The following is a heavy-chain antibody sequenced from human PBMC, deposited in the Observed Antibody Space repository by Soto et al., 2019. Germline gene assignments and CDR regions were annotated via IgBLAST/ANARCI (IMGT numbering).Heavy chain of an antibody. Sequence: QVQLVESGGGLVKPGGSVRLSCAASGFSFSDSYMSWVRQAPGKGLEWVSYISGSSITISHADSVEGRFTISRDNGKNSVYLQMDSLRAEDTAVYYCARFLGGIPARPFDYWGQGTLVTVSS. CDR3: ARFLGGIPARPFDY. CDR1: GFSFSDSY. V-gene: IGHV3-11*01. J-gene: IGHJ4*02. D-gene: IGHD6-6*01. CDR2: ISGSSITI.